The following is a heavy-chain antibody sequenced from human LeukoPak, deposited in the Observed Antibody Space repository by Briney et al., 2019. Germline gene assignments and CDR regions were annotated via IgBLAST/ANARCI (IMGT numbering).Heavy chain of an antibody. V-gene: IGHV4-31*03. J-gene: IGHJ4*02. CDR1: GDSISSSNYY. CDR3: ARWSATVTSGVIDY. CDR2: IYYSGST. Sequence: SETLSLTCTVSGDSISSSNYYCGWIRQHPGKGLEWIGYIYYSGSTYYNPSLKSRVTISVDTSKNQFSLKLSSVTAADTAVYYCARWSATVTSGVIDYWGQGTLVTVSS. D-gene: IGHD4-17*01.